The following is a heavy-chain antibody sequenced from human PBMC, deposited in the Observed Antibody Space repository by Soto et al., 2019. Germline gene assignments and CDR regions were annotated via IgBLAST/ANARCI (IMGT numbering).Heavy chain of an antibody. D-gene: IGHD3-22*01. CDR2: INSDGSST. Sequence: GGSLRLSCAASGFTFSSYWMHWVRQAPGKGLVWVSRINSDGSSTSYADSVKGRFTISRDNAKNTLYLDLTRLRAEDTAVYFCVRDYYDTSGYPNTFDMWGQGTMVTVSS. J-gene: IGHJ3*02. CDR1: GFTFSSYW. V-gene: IGHV3-74*01. CDR3: VRDYYDTSGYPNTFDM.